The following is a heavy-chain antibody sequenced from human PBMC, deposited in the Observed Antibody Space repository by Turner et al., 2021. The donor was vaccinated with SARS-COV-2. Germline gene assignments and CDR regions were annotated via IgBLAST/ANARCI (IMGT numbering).Heavy chain of an antibody. CDR3: ASLAIAAADY. CDR2: IWFDGSNK. V-gene: IGHV3-33*01. Sequence: QVQLVESGGGVAPPGRSLRLSCAASGFTFRSYGIHWVRQAPGKGLEWVAVIWFDGSNKYYADSVKGRFTISRDNSKNTLYLQMNSLRADDTAVYYCASLAIAAADYWGQGTLVTVSS. J-gene: IGHJ4*02. D-gene: IGHD6-13*01. CDR1: GFTFRSYG.